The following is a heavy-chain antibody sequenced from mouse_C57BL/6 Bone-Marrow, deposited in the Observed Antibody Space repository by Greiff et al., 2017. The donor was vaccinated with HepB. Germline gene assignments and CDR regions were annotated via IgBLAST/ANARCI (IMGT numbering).Heavy chain of an antibody. D-gene: IGHD2-3*01. CDR3: ARGYDGYYLYAMDD. Sequence: VQLQQPGAELVRPGSSVKLSCKASGYTFTSYWMHWVKQRPIQGLEWIGNIDPSDSETHYNQKFKDKATLTVDKSSSTAYMQLSSLTSEDSAVYYCARGYDGYYLYAMDDWGQGTSVTVSS. CDR1: GYTFTSYW. J-gene: IGHJ4*01. CDR2: IDPSDSET. V-gene: IGHV1-52*01.